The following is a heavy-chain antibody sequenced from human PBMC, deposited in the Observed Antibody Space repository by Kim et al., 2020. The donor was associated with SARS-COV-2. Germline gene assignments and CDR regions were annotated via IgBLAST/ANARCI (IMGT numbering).Heavy chain of an antibody. J-gene: IGHJ6*02. CDR2: IYYSGST. Sequence: SETLSLTCTVSGGSISSGDYYWSWIRQPPGKGLEWIGYIYYSGSTYYNPSLKSRVTISVDTSKNQFSLKLSSVTAADTAVYYCARWTSPYTSGYYYYYYGMDVWGQGTTVTVSS. CDR1: GGSISSGDYY. V-gene: IGHV4-30-4*01. D-gene: IGHD3-3*01. CDR3: ARWTSPYTSGYYYYYYGMDV.